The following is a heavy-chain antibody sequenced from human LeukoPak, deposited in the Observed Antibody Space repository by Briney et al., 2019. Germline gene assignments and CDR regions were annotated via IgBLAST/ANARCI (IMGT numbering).Heavy chain of an antibody. CDR1: GFTFSSYA. J-gene: IGHJ4*02. CDR3: AKDIGYDNHYYFDY. V-gene: IGHV3-30*04. D-gene: IGHD5-12*01. Sequence: PGGSLRLSCAASGFTFSSYALHWVRQAPGKGLEWVALISHDGSDKYYADSVKGRFTISRDNAKNSLYLQMNSLRAEDTALYYCAKDIGYDNHYYFDYWGQGTLVTVSS. CDR2: ISHDGSDK.